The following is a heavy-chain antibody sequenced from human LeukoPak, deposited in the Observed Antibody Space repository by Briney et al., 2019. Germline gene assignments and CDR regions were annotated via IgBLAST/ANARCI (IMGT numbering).Heavy chain of an antibody. D-gene: IGHD2-15*01. CDR3: ARGPRDIVVVDAHYFDY. Sequence: PGRSLRLSCAASGFTFSSYAMHWVRQAPGKGLEWVAIISYDGSNKYYADSVKGRFTISRDNSKNTLYLQMNSLRAGDTAMYYCARGPRDIVVVDAHYFDYWGQGTLVTVSS. CDR1: GFTFSSYA. J-gene: IGHJ4*02. V-gene: IGHV3-30-3*01. CDR2: ISYDGSNK.